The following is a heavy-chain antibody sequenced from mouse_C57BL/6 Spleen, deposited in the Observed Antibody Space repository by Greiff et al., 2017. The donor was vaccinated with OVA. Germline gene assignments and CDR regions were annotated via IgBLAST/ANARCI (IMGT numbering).Heavy chain of an antibody. CDR1: GYTFTSYW. Sequence: VQLQQPGAELVRPGSSVKLSCKASGYTFTSYWMHWVKQRPIQGLEWIGNIDPSDSETHYNQKFKDKATLTVDKSSSTAYMQLSSLTSEDSAVYYCARANWGEGFAYWGQGTLVTVSA. J-gene: IGHJ3*01. CDR2: IDPSDSET. D-gene: IGHD4-1*01. CDR3: ARANWGEGFAY. V-gene: IGHV1-52*01.